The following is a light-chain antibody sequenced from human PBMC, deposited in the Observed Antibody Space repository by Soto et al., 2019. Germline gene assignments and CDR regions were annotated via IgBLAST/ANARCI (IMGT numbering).Light chain of an antibody. Sequence: EIVLTQSPATLSLSPGERATLSCRASQSVSSYLAWYQQKPGQAPRLLIYDASNRATGIPVRFSGSGSGTDFTLTITILEPEDFAVYYCQQRSNWPPYTFGQGTKLEIK. V-gene: IGKV3-11*01. CDR2: DAS. J-gene: IGKJ2*01. CDR3: QQRSNWPPYT. CDR1: QSVSSY.